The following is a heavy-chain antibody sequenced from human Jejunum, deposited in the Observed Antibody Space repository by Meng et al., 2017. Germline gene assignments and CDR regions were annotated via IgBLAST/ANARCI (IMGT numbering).Heavy chain of an antibody. CDR2: INQGGSEI. CDR1: GFTLSSYS. CDR3: AGDEWNSSRLKVEI. D-gene: IGHD6-13*01. J-gene: IGHJ4*02. Sequence: GESLKISCAASGFTLSSYSMNWVRQAPGKGLEWVVTINQGGSEIHYMDSVRGRFTISRDNAKNSLYLQMNSLRAEDTAVYYCAGDEWNSSRLKVEIWGQGTLVTVSS. V-gene: IGHV3-7*01.